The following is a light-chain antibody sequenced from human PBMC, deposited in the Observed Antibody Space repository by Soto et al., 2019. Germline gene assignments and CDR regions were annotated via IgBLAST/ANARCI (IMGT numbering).Light chain of an antibody. CDR2: DAS. CDR1: QSIVRW. Sequence: DIQMTQSPSTLSASVGDRVTITCRASQSIVRWLAWYQQKPGKAPKVLIYDASSLQSGVPSRFSGSGSGTDFTLTISSLQPDDFATYYCQQYKIYWTFGEGTKVEIK. J-gene: IGKJ1*01. CDR3: QQYKIYWT. V-gene: IGKV1-5*01.